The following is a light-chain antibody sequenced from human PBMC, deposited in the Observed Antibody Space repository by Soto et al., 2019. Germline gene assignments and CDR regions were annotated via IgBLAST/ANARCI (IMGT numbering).Light chain of an antibody. CDR2: DVD. V-gene: IGLV2-14*03. CDR3: TSYTSTSVV. CDR1: NSEIGGNNY. Sequence: QSVLTQPASVSGFLGQSITISCTGSNSEIGGNNYVSWYQHHPGKAPKLMIYDVDNRPSGIANRFSASKSGNTASLTISRLQAEDEADYYCTSYTSTSVVFGGGTKVTVL. J-gene: IGLJ2*01.